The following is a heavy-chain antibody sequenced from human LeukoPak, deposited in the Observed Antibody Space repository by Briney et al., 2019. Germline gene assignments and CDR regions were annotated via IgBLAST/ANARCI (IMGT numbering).Heavy chain of an antibody. D-gene: IGHD6-19*01. V-gene: IGHV1-2*02. CDR1: GYTFTGYY. CDR2: INPNSGGT. J-gene: IGHJ4*02. Sequence: ASVKVSCKASGYTFTGYYMHWVRQAPGQGLEWMGWINPNSGGTNCAQKFQGRVTMTRDTSISTAYMELSRLRSDDTAVYYCARVIAVAGYGVDYWGQGTVVTVSS. CDR3: ARVIAVAGYGVDY.